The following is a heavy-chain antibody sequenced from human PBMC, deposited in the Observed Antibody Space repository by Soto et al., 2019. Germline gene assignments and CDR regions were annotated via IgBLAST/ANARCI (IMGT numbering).Heavy chain of an antibody. CDR1: GFTFGNYG. V-gene: IGHV3-30*03. CDR3: AREPYSLGPFDY. J-gene: IGHJ4*02. D-gene: IGHD6-13*01. Sequence: GGSLRLSCGGSGFTFGNYGLHWVRQAPGKGLEWVAVISYDGSNKYYADSVKGRFTISRDNSKNTLYLQMNSLRAEDTAVYYCAREPYSLGPFDYWGQGTLVTVSS. CDR2: ISYDGSNK.